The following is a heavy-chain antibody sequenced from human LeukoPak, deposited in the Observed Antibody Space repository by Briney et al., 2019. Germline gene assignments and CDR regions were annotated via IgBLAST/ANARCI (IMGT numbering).Heavy chain of an antibody. CDR2: MNPNSGNT. CDR1: GYTFTSYD. CDR3: ARVHSSSWAYYYYGMDV. D-gene: IGHD6-13*01. J-gene: IGHJ6*02. Sequence: ASVKVSCKASGYTFTSYDINWVRQATGQGLEWMGWMNPNSGNTGYAQKFQGRVTMTRNTSISTAYTELSSLRSEDTAVYYCARVHSSSWAYYYYGMDVWGQGTTVTVSS. V-gene: IGHV1-8*01.